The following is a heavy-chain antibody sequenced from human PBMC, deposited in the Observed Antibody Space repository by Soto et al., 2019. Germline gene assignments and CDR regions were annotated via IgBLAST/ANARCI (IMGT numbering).Heavy chain of an antibody. J-gene: IGHJ5*02. CDR2: IYYSGST. CDR1: GGSISSGGYY. V-gene: IGHV4-31*03. CDR3: ARDVRGGYSYVPRFPSPSWFDP. D-gene: IGHD5-18*01. Sequence: SETLSLTCTVSGGSISSGGYYWSWIRQHPGKGLEWIGYIYYSGSTYYNPSLKSRVTISVDTSKNQFSLKLSSVTAADTAVYYCARDVRGGYSYVPRFPSPSWFDPWGQGTLVTVS.